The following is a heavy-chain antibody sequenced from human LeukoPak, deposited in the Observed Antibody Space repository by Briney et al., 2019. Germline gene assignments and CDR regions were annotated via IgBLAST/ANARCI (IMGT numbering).Heavy chain of an antibody. J-gene: IGHJ6*04. CDR3: ARAVGHGSGSPRMDV. D-gene: IGHD3-10*01. Sequence: PGGSLRLSCAVSGFTFSTHNMNWVRQAPGKGLEWVSYIISSSNNIYYADSVKGRFTISRDNAKNSLYLQMNSLRAEDTAVYYCARAVGHGSGSPRMDVWGKGTTVTVSS. CDR1: GFTFSTHN. V-gene: IGHV3-48*01. CDR2: IISSSNNI.